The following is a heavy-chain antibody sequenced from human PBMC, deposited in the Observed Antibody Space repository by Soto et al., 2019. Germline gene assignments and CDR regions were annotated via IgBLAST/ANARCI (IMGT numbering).Heavy chain of an antibody. V-gene: IGHV1-8*01. CDR3: TGTLYGDNVDY. J-gene: IGHJ4*02. D-gene: IGHD4-17*01. Sequence: QVLLVQSGAEVKKPGASVKVSCKASGYTFTSYDINWVRQATGQGLEWMGWMNPNSGNPGYAKKFQGRVTMTKNTCLCKTYKELRNLRSEHAAVYHLTGTLYGDNVDYRGRVTLVSLSS. CDR2: MNPNSGNP. CDR1: GYTFTSYD.